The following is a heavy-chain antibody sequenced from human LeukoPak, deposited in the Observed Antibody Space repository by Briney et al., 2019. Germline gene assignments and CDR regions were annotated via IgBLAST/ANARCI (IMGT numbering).Heavy chain of an antibody. CDR1: GFTFSSYS. J-gene: IGHJ4*02. Sequence: TGGSLRLSCAASGFTFSSYSLNWVRQAPRKGLQWVSYISSSSSTIYYADSVKGRFTISRDNAKNSLYLQMNSLRDEDTAVYYCAREVLGYSYGYGDYWGQGTLVTVSS. CDR2: ISSSSSTI. CDR3: AREVLGYSYGYGDY. D-gene: IGHD5-18*01. V-gene: IGHV3-48*02.